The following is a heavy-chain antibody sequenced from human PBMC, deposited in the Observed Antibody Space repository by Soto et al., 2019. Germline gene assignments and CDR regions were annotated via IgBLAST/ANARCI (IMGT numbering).Heavy chain of an antibody. CDR2: HNGYNGQT. CDR1: ENTFSTYL. Sequence: GASVKVSCKASENTFSTYLVHWVRQVHGQGLEWMGWHNGYNGQTEYSQKFQGRVTITRDTSAKTAYLELRSLTSEDTAAYYCAGPHDRAGLGTWGQGTLVTVS. J-gene: IGHJ5*02. CDR3: AGPHDRAGLGT. V-gene: IGHV1-3*01. D-gene: IGHD1-1*01.